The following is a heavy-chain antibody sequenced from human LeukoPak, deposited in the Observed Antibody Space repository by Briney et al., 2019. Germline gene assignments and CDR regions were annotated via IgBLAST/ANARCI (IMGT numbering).Heavy chain of an antibody. J-gene: IGHJ5*02. CDR2: INPNSGNT. CDR1: GYTFTSYD. V-gene: IGHV1-8*01. Sequence: ASVKVSCKASGYTFTSYDINWVRQATGQGLEWMGWINPNSGNTGYAQKFQGRVTMTRNTSISTAYMELSSLRSEDTAVYYCARGPNWGTRVRYNWFDPWGQGTLVTVSS. D-gene: IGHD3-16*01. CDR3: ARGPNWGTRVRYNWFDP.